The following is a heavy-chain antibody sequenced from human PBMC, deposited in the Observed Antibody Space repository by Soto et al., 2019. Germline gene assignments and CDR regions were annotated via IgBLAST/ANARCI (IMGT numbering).Heavy chain of an antibody. V-gene: IGHV3-33*01. J-gene: IGHJ6*03. CDR1: GFTFSSYG. CDR2: IWYDGSNK. CDR3: ARDRPHDYGDYSSLDV. D-gene: IGHD4-17*01. Sequence: QVQLVESGGGVVQPGRSLRLSCAASGFTFSSYGMHWVRQAPGKGLEWVAVIWYDGSNKYYADSVKGRFTISRDNSKNTLYLQMNSLRADDTAVYYCARDRPHDYGDYSSLDVWGQGTTVTVSS.